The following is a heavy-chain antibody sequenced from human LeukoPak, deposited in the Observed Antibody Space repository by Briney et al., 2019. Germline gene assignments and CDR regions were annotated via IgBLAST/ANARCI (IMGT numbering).Heavy chain of an antibody. CDR1: GFTFSSYA. J-gene: IGHJ4*02. V-gene: IGHV3-23*01. D-gene: IGHD6-13*01. Sequence: PGGSLRLSCAASGFTFSSYAMSWVRQAPGKGLEWVSAISGSGGSTYYADSVKGRFTISRDNSKNTLYLQMNSLRAEDTAVYYCAKVWGSSWYFGDYFDYWGQGTLVTVSS. CDR3: AKVWGSSWYFGDYFDY. CDR2: ISGSGGST.